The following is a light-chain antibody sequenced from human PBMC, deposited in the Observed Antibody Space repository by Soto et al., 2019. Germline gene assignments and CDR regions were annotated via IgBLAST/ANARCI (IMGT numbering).Light chain of an antibody. CDR1: QYINTR. J-gene: IGKJ1*01. Sequence: EIVLTQSPATLSSFPGDRVTLSCRASQYINTRLAWYQHRPGQSPRLLIYQTSLRAAGIPARFSASGSGTDFTLTISDVQTEDFAPYSCHQRKSWPRTFGQGTKVDI. V-gene: IGKV3-11*01. CDR2: QTS. CDR3: HQRKSWPRT.